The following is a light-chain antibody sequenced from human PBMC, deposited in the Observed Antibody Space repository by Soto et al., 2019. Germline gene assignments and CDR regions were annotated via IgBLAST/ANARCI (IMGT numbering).Light chain of an antibody. CDR3: SSYTSSIRV. CDR2: EVS. V-gene: IGLV2-14*01. J-gene: IGLJ1*01. CDR1: SSDVGGYNY. Sequence: QSVLTQPASVSGSPGQSITISCTGTSSDVGGYNYVSWYQQHPGKAPKLMIYEVSNRPSGVSNRFSGSKSGNTASLTISGLQAEDEADYYCSSYTSSIRVFGTGTKLTVL.